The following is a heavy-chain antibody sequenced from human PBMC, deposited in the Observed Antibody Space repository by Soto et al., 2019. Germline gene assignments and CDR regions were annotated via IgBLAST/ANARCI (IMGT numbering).Heavy chain of an antibody. CDR2: IYPGDSDT. V-gene: IGHV5-51*01. J-gene: IGHJ6*02. D-gene: IGHD6-13*01. CDR1: GYSFTSYW. Sequence: GESLKISCKGSGYSFTSYWIGWVRQMPGKGLEWMGIIYPGDSDTRYSPSFQGQVTISADKSISTAYLQWSSLKASDTATYYCARQKGQLVPQTYYYYYGMDFRGQGTTVTVSS. CDR3: ARQKGQLVPQTYYYYYGMDF.